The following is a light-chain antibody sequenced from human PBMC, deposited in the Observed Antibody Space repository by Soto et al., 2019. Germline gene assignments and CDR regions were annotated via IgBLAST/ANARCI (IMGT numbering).Light chain of an antibody. V-gene: IGKV3-11*01. J-gene: IGKJ4*01. CDR1: QSVSSY. CDR2: DAS. Sequence: EIVLTQSPATLSLSPGDRAALSCRASQSVSSYLALYQQQPGQAPRLLIYDASKRAPGIPARFTGCGSGTDFTLTISSLEPEDFAGYFCQQRSNWPSTFGGGTKVEI. CDR3: QQRSNWPST.